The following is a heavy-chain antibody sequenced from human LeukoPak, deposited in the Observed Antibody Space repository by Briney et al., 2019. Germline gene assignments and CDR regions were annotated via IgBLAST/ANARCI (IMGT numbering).Heavy chain of an antibody. CDR3: ARAPAASFDY. CDR2: ISSSSTTI. Sequence: GGSLRLSCAASGFNFSTYNMNWVRQAPGRGLEWVSFISSSSTTIYYADSVEGRFTISRDNAENALYLQMDSLRAEDTAVYYCARAPAASFDYWGQGALITVSS. J-gene: IGHJ4*02. V-gene: IGHV3-48*04. D-gene: IGHD2-2*01. CDR1: GFNFSTYN.